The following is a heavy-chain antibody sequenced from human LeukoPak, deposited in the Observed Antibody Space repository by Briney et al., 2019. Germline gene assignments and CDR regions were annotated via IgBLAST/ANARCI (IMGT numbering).Heavy chain of an antibody. CDR2: IIPILGIA. CDR1: GGTFSSYT. CDR3: ARDREDSNYYYYYMDV. J-gene: IGHJ6*03. Sequence: SVKVSCXASGGTFSSYTISWVRQAPGQGLEWMGRIIPILGIANYAQKFQGRVTITADKSTSTAYMELSSLRSEDTAVYYCARDREDSNYYYYYMDVWGKGTTVTVSS. V-gene: IGHV1-69*04. D-gene: IGHD4-11*01.